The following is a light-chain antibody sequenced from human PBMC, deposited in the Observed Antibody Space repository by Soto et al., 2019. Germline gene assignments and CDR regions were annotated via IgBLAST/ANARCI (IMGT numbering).Light chain of an antibody. J-gene: IGLJ2*01. V-gene: IGLV2-14*03. CDR2: EVS. CDR3: CSYTGSATLV. CDR1: SSEVGGFNY. Sequence: QSALTQPASVSGSPGQSITISCTGSSSEVGGFNYVSWYQQHPGNAPKLLMYEVSNRPSGVSGRLSASKSGNTASLTISGLQAEDEADYYCCSYTGSATLVFAGGTKLTVL.